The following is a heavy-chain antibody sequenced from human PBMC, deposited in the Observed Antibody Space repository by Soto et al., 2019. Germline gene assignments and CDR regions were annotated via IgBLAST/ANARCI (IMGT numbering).Heavy chain of an antibody. J-gene: IGHJ5*02. CDR2: IDPSDSYT. V-gene: IGHV5-10-1*03. CDR3: ARLKLVRIAVAGVFDP. CDR1: EYSFTSYW. Sequence: EVQLVQSGAEVKKPGESLRISCKGSEYSFTSYWISWVRQMPGKGLEWMGRIDPSDSYTNYSPSFQGHVTISADKSISTAYLQWSSLKASDTAMYYCARLKLVRIAVAGVFDPWGQGTLVTVSS. D-gene: IGHD6-19*01.